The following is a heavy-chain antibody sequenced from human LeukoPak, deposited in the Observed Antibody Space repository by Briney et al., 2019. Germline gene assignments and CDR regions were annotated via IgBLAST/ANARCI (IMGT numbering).Heavy chain of an antibody. CDR3: ARVRAPFSTGYYHY. D-gene: IGHD3-9*01. V-gene: IGHV4-34*01. Sequence: PSETLSLTCALYGGSFGGYSWTWIRQPPGEGLEWIGEISHSGSTNYNPSLKSRVTMSADTSKSQFSLKLSSVTAADTAVYYCARVRAPFSTGYYHYWGQGTLVTVSS. CDR1: GGSFGGYS. J-gene: IGHJ4*02. CDR2: ISHSGST.